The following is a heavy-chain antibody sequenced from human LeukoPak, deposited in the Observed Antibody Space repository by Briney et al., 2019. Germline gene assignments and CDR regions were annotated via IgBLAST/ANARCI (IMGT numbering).Heavy chain of an antibody. CDR1: GFTISSYG. Sequence: GGTLRLSCAASGFTISSYGMNWVRQAPGKGLEWVSGISGRAGAGNTYYADSVKGRFTISRDNSKNTLYLQMNSLRPEDTAVYFCAKRNTMVRGGPCFDYWGQGLLVTVSS. CDR3: AKRNTMVRGGPCFDY. CDR2: ISGRAGAGNT. V-gene: IGHV3-23*01. D-gene: IGHD3-10*01. J-gene: IGHJ4*02.